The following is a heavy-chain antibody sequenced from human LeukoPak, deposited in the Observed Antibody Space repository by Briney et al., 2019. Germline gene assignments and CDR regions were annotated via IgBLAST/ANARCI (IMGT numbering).Heavy chain of an antibody. V-gene: IGHV3-33*01. CDR3: ARDPCGGDCYAFDI. D-gene: IGHD2-21*02. CDR1: GFTFSSYG. CDR2: IWYDGSNK. Sequence: GGSLRLSCAASGFTFSSYGTHWVRQAPGKGLEWVAVIWYDGSNKYYADSVKGRFTISRDNSKNTLYLQMNSLRAEDTAVYYCARDPCGGDCYAFDIWGQGTMVTVSS. J-gene: IGHJ3*02.